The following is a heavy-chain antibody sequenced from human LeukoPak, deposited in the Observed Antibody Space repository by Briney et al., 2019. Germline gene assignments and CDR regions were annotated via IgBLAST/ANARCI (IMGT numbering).Heavy chain of an antibody. CDR3: AKDNRRHYTSGPNPDSLH. Sequence: GGSLRLSCAGSGFIFNNYAMHWVRQRPGKGLEWVSGISWNSGTIDYADSVRGRFTISRDNAKNSLYLQMDSLRVEDTAFYYCAKDNRRHYTSGPNPDSLHWGQGALVTVSS. J-gene: IGHJ4*02. V-gene: IGHV3-9*01. CDR1: GFIFNNYA. CDR2: ISWNSGTI. D-gene: IGHD6-19*01.